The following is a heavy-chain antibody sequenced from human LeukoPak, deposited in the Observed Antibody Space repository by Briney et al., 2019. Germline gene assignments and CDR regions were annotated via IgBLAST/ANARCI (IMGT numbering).Heavy chain of an antibody. Sequence: ASVKVSCKASGYTFTSYAMNWVRQAPGQGLEWMGWINTNTGNPTYAQGFTGRFVFSLDTSVSTAYLQISSLKAEDTAVYYCAREVNRDTAMVPLGDYYYYYGMDVWGQGTTVTVSS. J-gene: IGHJ6*02. D-gene: IGHD5-18*01. CDR3: AREVNRDTAMVPLGDYYYYYGMDV. CDR2: INTNTGNP. V-gene: IGHV7-4-1*02. CDR1: GYTFTSYA.